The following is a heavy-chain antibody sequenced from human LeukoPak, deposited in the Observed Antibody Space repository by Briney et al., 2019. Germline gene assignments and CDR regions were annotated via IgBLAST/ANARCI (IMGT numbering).Heavy chain of an antibody. CDR1: GGSISSGSYY. CDR2: IYSSGST. J-gene: IGHJ2*01. V-gene: IGHV4-61*02. Sequence: PSETLSLTCTVSGGSISSGSYYWSWIRQPAVKGLEWIGRIYSSGSTNYNPSLKSRVTISVDTSKNQFSLKLSSVTAADTAVYYCARDLEMATIGYFDLWGRGTLVTVSS. CDR3: ARDLEMATIGYFDL. D-gene: IGHD5-24*01.